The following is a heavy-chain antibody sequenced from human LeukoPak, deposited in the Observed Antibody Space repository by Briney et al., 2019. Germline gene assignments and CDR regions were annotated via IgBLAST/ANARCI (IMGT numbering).Heavy chain of an antibody. CDR3: ARSWDDYDFWSGSSIGYYYYYGMDV. CDR1: GGSISTGGYY. J-gene: IGHJ6*02. D-gene: IGHD3-3*01. CDR2: IYYTGST. V-gene: IGHV4-31*03. Sequence: PSETLSLTCTVSGGSISTGGYYWNWIRQHPGKGLEWIAYIYYTGSTYYNPSLESRVAISVDTSKNQFSLRLSSVTAADTAVYYCARSWDDYDFWSGSSIGYYYYYGMDVWGQGTTVTVSS.